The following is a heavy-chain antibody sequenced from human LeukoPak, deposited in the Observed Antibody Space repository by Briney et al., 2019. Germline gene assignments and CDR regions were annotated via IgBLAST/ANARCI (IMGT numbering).Heavy chain of an antibody. CDR2: ISWNSGNI. V-gene: IGHV3-9*01. CDR3: AKDISSVTPYYFDY. Sequence: GGSLRLSCAASGFTFDDYAMHWVRQAPGKGLEWVSGISWNSGNIVYADSVKGRFTISRDNAKNFLYLQMNSLRAEDTALYYCAKDISSVTPYYFDYWGQGTLVTVSS. D-gene: IGHD4-11*01. CDR1: GFTFDDYA. J-gene: IGHJ4*02.